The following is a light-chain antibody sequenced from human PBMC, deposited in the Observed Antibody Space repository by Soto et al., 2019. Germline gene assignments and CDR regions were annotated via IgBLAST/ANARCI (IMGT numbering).Light chain of an antibody. Sequence: DIVLTQSPGTLSLSPGERATLSCRASQSVYNSYLAWYQQKPGQTPRLLINAASNRATGVPDRFSGSGSGTDFTLTISRLEPEDFAVYYCQQYGSPPHTFGQGTKVDIK. CDR3: QQYGSPPHT. CDR2: AAS. J-gene: IGKJ2*01. V-gene: IGKV3-20*01. CDR1: QSVYNSY.